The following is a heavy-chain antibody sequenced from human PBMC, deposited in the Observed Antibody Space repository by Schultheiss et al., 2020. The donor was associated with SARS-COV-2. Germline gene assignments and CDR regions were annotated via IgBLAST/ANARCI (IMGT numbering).Heavy chain of an antibody. V-gene: IGHV1-8*02. CDR2: MNPNSGNT. CDR3: AAVAAGTSYFDY. Sequence: ASVKVSCKASGYTFTSYGISWVRQAPGQGLEWMGWMNPNSGNTGYAQKFQGRVTMTRNTSISTAYMELSSLRSEDTAVYYCAAVAAGTSYFDYWGQGTLVTVSS. J-gene: IGHJ4*02. CDR1: GYTFTSYG. D-gene: IGHD6-13*01.